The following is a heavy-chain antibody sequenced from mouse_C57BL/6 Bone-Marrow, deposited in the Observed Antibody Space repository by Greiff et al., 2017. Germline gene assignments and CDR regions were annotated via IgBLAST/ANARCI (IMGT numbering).Heavy chain of an antibody. V-gene: IGHV1-54*01. CDR3: ARSKNRDSWFAY. Sequence: QVQLQQSGAELVRPGTSVKVSCKASGYAFTNYLIEWVKQRPGQGLEWIGVINPGSGGTNYNEKFKGKATLTADKSSSTAYMQLRSLTSEDSAVDFCARSKNRDSWFAYWGQGTLVTVSA. CDR1: GYAFTNYL. J-gene: IGHJ3*01. CDR2: INPGSGGT. D-gene: IGHD4-1*01.